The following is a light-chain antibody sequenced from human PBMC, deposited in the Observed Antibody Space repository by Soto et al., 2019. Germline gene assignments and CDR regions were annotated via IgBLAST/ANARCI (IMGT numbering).Light chain of an antibody. Sequence: DNVMTQSPLSLPVARGEPASISCRSNQSLLHSNGYNYLDWYLQKPGQSPQLLIYLGSSRASGVPDRFSGSGSGTDFTLKISRVEAEDVGIYYCMQALQTPLTFGPGTKV. J-gene: IGKJ3*01. CDR1: QSLLHSNGYNY. CDR2: LGS. V-gene: IGKV2-28*01. CDR3: MQALQTPLT.